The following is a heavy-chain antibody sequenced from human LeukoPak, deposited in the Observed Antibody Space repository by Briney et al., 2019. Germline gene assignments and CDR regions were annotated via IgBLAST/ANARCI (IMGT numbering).Heavy chain of an antibody. CDR3: ARASYYYDSSGYYLDY. CDR2: IIPIVGIA. V-gene: IGHV1-69*04. D-gene: IGHD3-22*01. Sequence: GASVKVSCKASGGTFISYAISWVRQAPGQGLEWMGRIIPIVGIANYAQKFQGRVTITADKSTSTAYMELSSLRSEDTAVYYCARASYYYDSSGYYLDYWGQGTLVTVSS. CDR1: GGTFISYA. J-gene: IGHJ4*02.